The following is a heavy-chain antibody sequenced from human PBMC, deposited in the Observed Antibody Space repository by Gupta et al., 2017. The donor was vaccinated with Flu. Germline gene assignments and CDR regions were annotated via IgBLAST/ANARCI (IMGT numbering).Heavy chain of an antibody. V-gene: IGHV1-3*04. CDR3: AREDSSTVTTLRRGWTIKQANMDV. J-gene: IGHJ6*03. Sequence: QVQLVQSGPEVKMPGASVKVSCRASKYSFNQYGIHLVRQAPGQRLEWMGWINTGNGNTKYSQKFQARLTITMDTSASTAYMELSSLRSEDTAMYYCAREDSSTVTTLRRGWTIKQANMDVWGKGTTVTVSS. CDR1: KYSFNQYG. CDR2: INTGNGNT. D-gene: IGHD4-11*01.